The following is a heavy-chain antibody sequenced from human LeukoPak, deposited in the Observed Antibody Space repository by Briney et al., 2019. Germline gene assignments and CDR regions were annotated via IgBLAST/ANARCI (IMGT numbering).Heavy chain of an antibody. CDR2: MQFDGSVE. Sequence: GSLRLSCVVSGFSLSNYGIHWVRQAPGKGLEWVTFMQFDGSVEFYADSVKGRFSMSRDNSKNTAFLQMSGLRTEDTAVYFCAQDPHAESITMIVVVGPTGFDYWGQGTLVTVSS. CDR3: AQDPHAESITMIVVVGPTGFDY. J-gene: IGHJ4*02. V-gene: IGHV3-30*02. D-gene: IGHD3-22*01. CDR1: GFSLSNYG.